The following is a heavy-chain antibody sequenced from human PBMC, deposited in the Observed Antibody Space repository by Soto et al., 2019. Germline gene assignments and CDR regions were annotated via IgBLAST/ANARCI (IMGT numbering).Heavy chain of an antibody. CDR3: ARDPKRRDGYNFDS. V-gene: IGHV3-23*01. CDR2: ISDSGGVI. Sequence: EVQLLESGGGLVQPGGSLRLSCAASGFTFRNYAMIWVRQAPGKGLEWVSGISDSGGVIFYADSVRGRFTISRDNAKKVLFLQMSGLRVDDTAVYYCARDPKRRDGYNFDSWGRGALVTVSS. CDR1: GFTFRNYA. J-gene: IGHJ4*02. D-gene: IGHD5-12*01.